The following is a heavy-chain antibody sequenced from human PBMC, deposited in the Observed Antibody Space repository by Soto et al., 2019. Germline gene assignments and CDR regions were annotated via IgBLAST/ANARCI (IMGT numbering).Heavy chain of an antibody. V-gene: IGHV1-69*01. CDR3: ARDIPELELRRGWFDP. CDR2: IIPIFGTA. Sequence: QVQLVQSGAEVKKPGSSVKVSCTASGGTFSSYAISWVRQAPGQGLEWMGGIIPIFGTANYAQKFQGRVTITADESTSTAYMELSSLRSEDTAVYYCARDIPELELRRGWFDPWGQGTLVTVSS. J-gene: IGHJ5*02. D-gene: IGHD1-7*01. CDR1: GGTFSSYA.